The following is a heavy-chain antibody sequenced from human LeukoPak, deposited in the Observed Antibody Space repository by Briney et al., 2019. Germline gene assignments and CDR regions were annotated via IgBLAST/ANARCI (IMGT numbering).Heavy chain of an antibody. CDR1: GFTFSSYW. D-gene: IGHD6-13*01. Sequence: GGSLRLSCAASGFTFSSYWMHWVRQAPGKGLVWVSRIHTDGSITTYADSVRGRFTISRDNAKNTLYLQMNSLRAEDTAVYYCAKARIAAAGRDAMDVWGQGTTVTVSS. V-gene: IGHV3-74*01. J-gene: IGHJ6*02. CDR2: IHTDGSIT. CDR3: AKARIAAAGRDAMDV.